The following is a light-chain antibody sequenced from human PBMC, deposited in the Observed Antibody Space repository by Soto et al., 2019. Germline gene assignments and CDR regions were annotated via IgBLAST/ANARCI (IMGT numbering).Light chain of an antibody. CDR2: AAS. V-gene: IGKV1-39*01. J-gene: IGKJ4*01. CDR3: QQFDTYPLT. CDR1: QSISSY. Sequence: DIQMTQSPSSLSPYLLDIVTITCRASQSISSYLNWYQQKPGKAPKLLIYAASSLQSGVPSRFSGSGSGTDFTLTISSLQPEDFATYYCQQFDTYPLTFGGGTKVDIK.